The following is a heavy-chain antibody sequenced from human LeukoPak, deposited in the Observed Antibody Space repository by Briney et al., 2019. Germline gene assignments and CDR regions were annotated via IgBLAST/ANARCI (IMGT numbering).Heavy chain of an antibody. CDR2: IYYSGST. V-gene: IGHV4-39*01. J-gene: IGHJ3*02. D-gene: IGHD1-14*01. Sequence: PSETLTLTCTVSGGSISSSSYYWGWVRQPPGKGLEWIGSIYYSGSTYYNPSLKSRVTISVDTSKNQFSLKLSSVTAADTAVYYCAMRPINRAFDIWGQGTMVTVSS. CDR3: AMRPINRAFDI. CDR1: GGSISSSSYY.